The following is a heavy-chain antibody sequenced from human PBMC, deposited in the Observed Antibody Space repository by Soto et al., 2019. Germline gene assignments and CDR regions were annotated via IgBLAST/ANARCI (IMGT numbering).Heavy chain of an antibody. CDR3: ARGFFSAFYDAHFDH. CDR2: VRHDGRQE. CDR1: GFTFSSYG. D-gene: IGHD3-16*01. J-gene: IGHJ4*02. V-gene: IGHV3-33*01. Sequence: QVQLVESGGGVVQPGTSLRLSCAASGFTFSSYGMHWVRQAPGKGLEYVAGVRHDGRQEYYVDSGRGRFTISRDNYQNMLSLQMKSLRAEATAVYYCARGFFSAFYDAHFDHWGQGTPGTDCS.